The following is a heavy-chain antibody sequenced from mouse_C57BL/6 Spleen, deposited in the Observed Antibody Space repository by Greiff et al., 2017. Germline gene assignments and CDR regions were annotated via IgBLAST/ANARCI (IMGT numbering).Heavy chain of an antibody. CDR2: IDPSDSYT. J-gene: IGHJ2*01. CDR1: GYTFTSYW. D-gene: IGHD1-1*01. CDR3: ANLLLRYYFYY. Sequence: QVQLQQPGAELVRPGTSVKLSCKASGYTFTSYWMHWVKQRPGQGLEWIGVIDPSDSYTNYNQKFKGKATLTVDTSSSTAYMQLSSLTSEDSAVYYCANLLLRYYFYYWGQGTTLTVSS. V-gene: IGHV1-59*01.